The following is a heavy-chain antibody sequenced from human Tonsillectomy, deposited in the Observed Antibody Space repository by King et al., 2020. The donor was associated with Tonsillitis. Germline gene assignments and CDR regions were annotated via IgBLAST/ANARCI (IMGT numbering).Heavy chain of an antibody. CDR1: GFTFDDDA. Sequence: VQLVESGGGLVQPGRSLRLSCAASGFTFDDDAMHWVRQAPGKGLEWVSGISGNSDSIDYADSVTGRFTISRDNAKNSLYLLMNSLRAEDTALYYCAKGGFLQWLGRAFDIWGQGTMVTVSS. CDR2: ISGNSDSI. D-gene: IGHD3-3*01. J-gene: IGHJ3*02. CDR3: AKGGFLQWLGRAFDI. V-gene: IGHV3-9*01.